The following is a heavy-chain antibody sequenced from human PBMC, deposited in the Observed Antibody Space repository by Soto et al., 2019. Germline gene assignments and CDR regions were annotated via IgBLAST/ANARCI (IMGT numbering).Heavy chain of an antibody. D-gene: IGHD1-26*01. J-gene: IGHJ4*02. V-gene: IGHV3-30*18. Sequence: QVQLVESGGGVVQPGTSLRLSCEASGFAFNKFGMHWVRQAPGKGLEWVAFISYDGSYQYYADSVQGRLTITRDNSMNTLNMQLNSLRREGTAVYYCAKGGDLGGVLGDHWGQGTLVTVSS. CDR3: AKGGDLGGVLGDH. CDR1: GFAFNKFG. CDR2: ISYDGSYQ.